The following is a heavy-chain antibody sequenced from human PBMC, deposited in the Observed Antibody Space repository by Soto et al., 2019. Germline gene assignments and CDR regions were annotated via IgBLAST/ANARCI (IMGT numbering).Heavy chain of an antibody. CDR2: INHSGST. V-gene: IGHV4-34*01. CDR3: ATRGYSNYVRYFDY. CDR1: GGSFSGYY. J-gene: IGHJ4*02. D-gene: IGHD4-4*01. Sequence: KTSETLSLTCAVCGGSFSGYYWSWIRQPPGKGLEWIGEINHSGSTNYNPSLKSRVTISVDTSKNQFSLKLSSVTAADTAVYYCATRGYSNYVRYFDYWGQGTLVTVSS.